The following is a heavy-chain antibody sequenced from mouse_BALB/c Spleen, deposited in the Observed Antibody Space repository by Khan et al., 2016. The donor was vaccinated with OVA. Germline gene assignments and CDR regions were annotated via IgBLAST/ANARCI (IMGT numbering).Heavy chain of an antibody. CDR1: GFSLTDYG. CDR2: IWGGGTT. D-gene: IGHD2-10*02. V-gene: IGHV2-6-5*01. Sequence: VQLQESGPGLVAPSQNLSITCTVSGFSLTDYGVSWIRQPPGKGLEWLGVIWGGGTTYYNSAIKSRLSISKDNSKSQVFLKINSLQTDATAMYYRAKGVWSYYFALDYWGQGTSVTVSS. J-gene: IGHJ4*01. CDR3: AKGVWSYYFALDY.